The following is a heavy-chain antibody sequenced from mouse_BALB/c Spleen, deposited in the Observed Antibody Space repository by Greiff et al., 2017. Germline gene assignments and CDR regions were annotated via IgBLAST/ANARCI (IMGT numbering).Heavy chain of an antibody. CDR2: IYPGSGST. V-gene: IGHV1-77*01. D-gene: IGHD1-1*01. Sequence: QVQLQQSGPELVKPGASVKMSCKASGYTFTDYVISWVKQRTGQGLEWIGEIYPGSGSTYYNQKFKGKATLTVDKSSSTAYMQLSSLTSEDSAVYYCATLYGEAMDYWGQGTSVTVSS. CDR3: ATLYGEAMDY. J-gene: IGHJ4*01. CDR1: GYTFTDYV.